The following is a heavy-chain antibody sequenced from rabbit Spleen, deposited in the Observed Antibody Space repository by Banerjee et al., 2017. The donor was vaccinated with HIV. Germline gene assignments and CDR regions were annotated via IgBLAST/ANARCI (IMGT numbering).Heavy chain of an antibody. Sequence: QEQLVESGGGLVQPGGSLKLSCKASGFDFSHYGVSWVRQAPGKGLEWIGYIDPVFSSTHYASWVNGRFTISSHNAQNTLYVQLNSLTVADTATYFCVRGASSSGYYSLWGPGTLVTVS. J-gene: IGHJ4*01. CDR3: VRGASSSGYYSL. D-gene: IGHD1-1*01. V-gene: IGHV1S47*01. CDR2: IDPVFSST. CDR1: GFDFSHYG.